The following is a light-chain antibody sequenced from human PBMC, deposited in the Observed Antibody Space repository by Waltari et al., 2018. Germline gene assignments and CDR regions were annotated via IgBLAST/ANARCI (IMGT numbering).Light chain of an antibody. CDR1: QSAGSS. V-gene: IGKV3-11*01. CDR3: QQRSDWPRT. J-gene: IGKJ1*01. Sequence: ETVLTQSPATLSLSPGERATLACRASQSAGSSLAWYQQKPGQAPRLLIYDASNRATGIPARFSGSGSGTDFPLTISSLEPEDFAVYYCQQRSDWPRTFGQGTKVEIK. CDR2: DAS.